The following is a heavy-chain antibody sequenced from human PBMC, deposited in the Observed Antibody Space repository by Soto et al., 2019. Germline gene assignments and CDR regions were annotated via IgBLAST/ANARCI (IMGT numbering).Heavy chain of an antibody. CDR2: IYHSGST. D-gene: IGHD1-26*01. J-gene: IGHJ4*02. Sequence: PSETLSLTCAVSGGSISSSNWWSWVRQLPGKGLEWIGEIYHSGSTNYNPSLKSRVTISVDTSKNQFSLKLSSVTAADTAVYYCARRYGGNLDYWGQGTLVTVSS. V-gene: IGHV4-4*02. CDR3: ARRYGGNLDY. CDR1: GGSISSSNW.